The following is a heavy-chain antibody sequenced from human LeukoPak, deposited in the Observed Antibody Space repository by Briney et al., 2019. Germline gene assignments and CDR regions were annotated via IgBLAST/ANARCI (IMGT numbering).Heavy chain of an antibody. D-gene: IGHD6-19*01. J-gene: IGHJ4*02. Sequence: KSSETLSLTCTVSGGSISSYYWSWIRQPPWKGLEWIGYIYYSGSTNYNPSLKSRVTISVDTSKNQFSLKLSSVTAADTAVYYCARHSIVGQWLVPFDYWGQGTLVTVSS. V-gene: IGHV4-59*08. CDR2: IYYSGST. CDR3: ARHSIVGQWLVPFDY. CDR1: GGSISSYY.